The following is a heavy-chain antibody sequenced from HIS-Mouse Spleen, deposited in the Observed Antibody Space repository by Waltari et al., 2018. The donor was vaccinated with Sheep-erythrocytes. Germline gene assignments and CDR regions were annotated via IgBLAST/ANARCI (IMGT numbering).Heavy chain of an antibody. CDR1: GFTFSSYS. V-gene: IGHV3-21*01. J-gene: IGHJ4*02. CDR2: MSSSSSYI. D-gene: IGHD1-26*01. Sequence: EVQLVESGGGLVKPGGSLRLSCAASGFTFSSYSMNWVRQAPGKGLEWVSSMSSSSSYIYYADSVKGRFTISRDNAKNSLYLQMNSLRAEDTAVYYCARERYSGSYFDYWGQGTLVTVSS. CDR3: ARERYSGSYFDY.